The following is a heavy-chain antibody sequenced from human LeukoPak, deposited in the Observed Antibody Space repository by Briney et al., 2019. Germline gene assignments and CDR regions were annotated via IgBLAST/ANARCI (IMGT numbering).Heavy chain of an antibody. V-gene: IGHV4-34*01. D-gene: IGHD6-25*01. J-gene: IGHJ5*02. CDR3: GRGPTLGYLGRFDP. CDR2: INHSGST. CDR1: GGSFSGYY. Sequence: PSETLSLTCAVYGGSFSGYYWSWIRQPPGKGLEWIGEINHSGSTNYNPSLKSRVTISVDTSKNQFSLKLSSVTAADTAVYYCGRGPTLGYLGRFDPWGQGTLVPV.